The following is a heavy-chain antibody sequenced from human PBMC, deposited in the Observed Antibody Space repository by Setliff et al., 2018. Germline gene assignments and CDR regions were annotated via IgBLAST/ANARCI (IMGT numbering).Heavy chain of an antibody. CDR1: GYTFTSYD. Sequence: ASVQVSCKASGYTFTSYDINWVRQATGQGLEWMGWMNPNSGNTGYAQKFQGRVTMTRNTSISTAYMELSSLRSEDTAVYYCARRVGSVGIQLPDYWGQGTQVTVSS. V-gene: IGHV1-8*02. CDR3: ARRVGSVGIQLPDY. CDR2: MNPNSGNT. D-gene: IGHD5-18*01. J-gene: IGHJ4*02.